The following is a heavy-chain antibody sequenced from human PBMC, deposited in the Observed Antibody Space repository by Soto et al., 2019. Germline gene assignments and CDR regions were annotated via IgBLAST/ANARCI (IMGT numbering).Heavy chain of an antibody. CDR3: ASHYGRSGSSSTGGYYYYGMHV. D-gene: IGHD3-10*01. CDR2: IIPVFGTA. CDR1: GGTFSSYA. V-gene: IGHV1-69*12. Sequence: QVQLVQSGAEVKKPGSSVKVSCKASGGTFSSYAISWVRQAPGQGLEWMGGIIPVFGTADYAQKFQGRVTISADESTSTAYRELRGLRSEDTAVYYCASHYGRSGSSSTGGYYYYGMHVWGQGTTVTVSS. J-gene: IGHJ6*02.